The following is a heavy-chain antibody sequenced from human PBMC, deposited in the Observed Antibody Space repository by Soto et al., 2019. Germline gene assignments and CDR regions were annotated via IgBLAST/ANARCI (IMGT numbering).Heavy chain of an antibody. CDR1: GGTFSSYT. Sequence: QVQLVQSGAEVKKPGSSVKVSCKASGGTFSSYTISWVRQAPGQGLEWMGRIIPILGIANYAQKFQGRVTITADKSTSTDYMELSSLRSEDTAVYYCARVKRITMVRGVISHFDYWGQGTLVTVSS. V-gene: IGHV1-69*02. CDR2: IIPILGIA. CDR3: ARVKRITMVRGVISHFDY. J-gene: IGHJ4*02. D-gene: IGHD3-10*01.